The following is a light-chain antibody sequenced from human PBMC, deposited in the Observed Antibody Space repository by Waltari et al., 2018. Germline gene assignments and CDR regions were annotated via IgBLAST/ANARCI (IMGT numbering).Light chain of an antibody. V-gene: IGLV3-19*01. Sequence: SSELTQDPAVSVALGQTVRITCQGDSLRSYYANWYHQKQGQAPLLVMYGKNNRPSGIPDRFSGSYSGDTASLTITGAQAEDEADYYCNSRDSNGNPFVFGPGTKVTVL. J-gene: IGLJ1*01. CDR3: NSRDSNGNPFV. CDR2: GKN. CDR1: SLRSYY.